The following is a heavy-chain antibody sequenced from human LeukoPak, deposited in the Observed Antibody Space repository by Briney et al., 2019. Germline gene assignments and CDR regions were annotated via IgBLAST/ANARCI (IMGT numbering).Heavy chain of an antibody. J-gene: IGHJ4*02. CDR1: GYIFTGYY. D-gene: IGHD3-22*01. CDR2: INPNSGGT. V-gene: IGHV1-2*06. Sequence: ASVKVSCKASGYIFTGYYMHWVRQAPGQGLEWMGRINPNSGGTNYAQKFQGRVTMTRDTSISTAYMELSRLRSDDTAVYYCARVGRGHYYDSSGYSDGDLNWGQRNPGTASS. CDR3: ARVGRGHYYDSSGYSDGDLN.